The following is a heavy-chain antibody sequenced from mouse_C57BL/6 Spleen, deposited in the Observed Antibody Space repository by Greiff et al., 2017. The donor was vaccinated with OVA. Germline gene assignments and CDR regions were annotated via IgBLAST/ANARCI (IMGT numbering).Heavy chain of an antibody. CDR3: ASGYSPWFAY. Sequence: EVKLMESGGGLVKPGGSLKLSCAASGFTFSDYGMHWVRQAPEKGLAWVAYISRGSSTIYYADTVKGRFTISRDNAKNTLFLQMTSLRSEDTAMYYCASGYSPWFAYWGQGTLVTVSA. CDR1: GFTFSDYG. V-gene: IGHV5-17*01. D-gene: IGHD2-12*01. CDR2: ISRGSSTI. J-gene: IGHJ3*01.